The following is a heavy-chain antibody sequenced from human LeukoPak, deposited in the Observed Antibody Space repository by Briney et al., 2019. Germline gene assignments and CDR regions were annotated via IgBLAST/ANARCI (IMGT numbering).Heavy chain of an antibody. J-gene: IGHJ4*02. CDR1: GGTFSSYA. D-gene: IGHD3-22*01. CDR2: IIPIFGTA. V-gene: IGHV1-69*05. Sequence: SVKVSCKASGGTFSSYAISWVRQAPGQGLEWTGRIIPIFGTANYAQKFQGRVTITTDESTSTAYMELSSLRSEDTAVYYCARLNYYDSSMPGYWGQGTLVTVSS. CDR3: ARLNYYDSSMPGY.